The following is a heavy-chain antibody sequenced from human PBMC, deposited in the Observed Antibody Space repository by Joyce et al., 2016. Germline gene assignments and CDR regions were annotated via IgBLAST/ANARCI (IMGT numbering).Heavy chain of an antibody. J-gene: IGHJ4*02. CDR2: ISYRGKA. V-gene: IGHV4-39*01. CDR3: ARLYSGNSVDY. D-gene: IGHD4-23*01. Sequence: QLHLQESGPGLVKPSETLSLTCTVSGGSMSSISFYGGWVRQPLGKGLEWIGSISYRGKASYNPSLNRRVTASIDTSKNQFSRDLTSVTAADTAVYYCARLYSGNSVDYWGQGTLVTVSS. CDR1: GGSMSSISFY.